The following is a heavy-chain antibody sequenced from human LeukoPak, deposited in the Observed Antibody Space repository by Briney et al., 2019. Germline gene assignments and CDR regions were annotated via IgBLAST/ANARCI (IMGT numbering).Heavy chain of an antibody. CDR1: GGSISSGGYS. J-gene: IGHJ6*02. D-gene: IGHD1-26*01. V-gene: IGHV4-30-2*01. CDR2: IYHSGST. CDR3: ARGRSNYYGMDV. Sequence: SQTLSLTCAVSGGSISSGGYSWSWIRQPPGKGLEWIGYIYHSGSTYYSPSLKSRVTMSVDTSKNLFSLKVSSVTAADTAVYYCARGRSNYYGMDVWGQGTTVTVSS.